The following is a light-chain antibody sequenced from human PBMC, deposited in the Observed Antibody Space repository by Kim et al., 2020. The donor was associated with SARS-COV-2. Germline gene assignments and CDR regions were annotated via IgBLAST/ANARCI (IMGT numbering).Light chain of an antibody. CDR1: TGAVTSAHY. V-gene: IGLV7-46*01. CDR3: LLSYSGAHVV. Sequence: QAVVTQEPSLTVSPGGTVTLTCGSSTGAVTSAHYPYWFQQKPGQAPRTLIYDTSNKHSWTPARFSASLLGGKAALTLSVAQPEDEAEYYCLLSYSGAHVVFGGGTQLTVL. CDR2: DTS. J-gene: IGLJ2*01.